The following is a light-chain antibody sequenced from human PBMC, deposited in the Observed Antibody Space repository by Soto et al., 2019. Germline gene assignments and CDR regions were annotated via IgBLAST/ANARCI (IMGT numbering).Light chain of an antibody. CDR1: SSNIGAGYD. V-gene: IGLV1-40*01. CDR2: GNS. Sequence: QSVLTQPPSVSGAPGQRVTISCTGSSSNIGAGYDVPWYQQLPGTAPKLLIYGNSNRPSGVPDRFSGYKSGTSASLAITGLQAEDEADYYCQSYDSSLSGWVFGGGTKVTVL. J-gene: IGLJ3*02. CDR3: QSYDSSLSGWV.